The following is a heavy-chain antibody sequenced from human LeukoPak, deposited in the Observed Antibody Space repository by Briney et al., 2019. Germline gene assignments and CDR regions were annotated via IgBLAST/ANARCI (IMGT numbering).Heavy chain of an antibody. CDR1: GYSFTMYY. D-gene: IGHD6-13*01. CDR3: ARDLLGHFGRSSWYVGWFDP. CDR2: INPNSGGT. J-gene: IGHJ5*02. Sequence: GASVKVSCKASGYSFTMYYIHWVRQAPGQGLEWMGWINPNSGGTNYAQKFQGRVTMTRDTSISTAYMELSRLRSDDTAVYYCARDLLGHFGRSSWYVGWFDPWGQGTLVTVSS. V-gene: IGHV1-2*02.